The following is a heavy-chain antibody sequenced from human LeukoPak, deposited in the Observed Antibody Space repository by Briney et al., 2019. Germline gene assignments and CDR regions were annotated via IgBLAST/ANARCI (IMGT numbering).Heavy chain of an antibody. Sequence: GESLKISCKGSGYSFNSYWIGWVRQVPGKGLEWMGVIYPGDSDTRYSPSFQGQVTFSVDKSISTAYLQWGSLKASDTARYFCARQPTGYYFDYRGQGTLVTVSS. V-gene: IGHV5-51*01. CDR1: GYSFNSYW. CDR3: ARQPTGYYFDY. D-gene: IGHD3-9*01. CDR2: IYPGDSDT. J-gene: IGHJ4*02.